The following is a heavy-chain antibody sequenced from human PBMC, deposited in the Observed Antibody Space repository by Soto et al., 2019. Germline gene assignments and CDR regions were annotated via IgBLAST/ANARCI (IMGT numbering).Heavy chain of an antibody. V-gene: IGHV1-69*01. D-gene: IGHD2-2*02. CDR1: GGTFSSYA. CDR2: IIPIFGTA. Sequence: QVQLVQSGAEVKKPGSSVKVSCKASGGTFSSYAISWVRQAPGQGLEWMGGIIPIFGTANYAQKFQGRVTITADESTNTAYMELSSLRSEDTAVYYCARNGDQLLYGYYGMDVWGQGTAVTVSS. CDR3: ARNGDQLLYGYYGMDV. J-gene: IGHJ6*02.